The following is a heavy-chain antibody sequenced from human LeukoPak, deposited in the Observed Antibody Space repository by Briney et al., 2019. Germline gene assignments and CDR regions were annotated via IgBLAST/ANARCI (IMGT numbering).Heavy chain of an antibody. V-gene: IGHV3-11*01. CDR2: ISSSGSTI. D-gene: IGHD3-10*01. J-gene: IGHJ6*03. CDR3: ARASGASAGYYYYYYMDV. Sequence: GGSLRLSCAASGFTFSDYYMSWIRQATGKGMEWVSYISSSGSTIYYADSVKGRFTTSRDNAKNSLYLQMNSLRAEDTAVYYCARASGASAGYYYYYYMDVWGKGTTVTVSS. CDR1: GFTFSDYY.